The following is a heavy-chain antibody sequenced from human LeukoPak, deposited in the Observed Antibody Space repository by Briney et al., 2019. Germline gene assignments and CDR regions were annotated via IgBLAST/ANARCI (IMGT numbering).Heavy chain of an antibody. CDR1: GYTFTGYF. V-gene: IGHV1-18*04. Sequence: ASVKVSCKASGYTFTGYFIHWVRQAPGQGLEWMGWISAYNGNTNYAQKLQGRVTMTTDTSTSTAYMELRSLRSDDTAVYYCASHDYGEEPWDYWGQGTLVTVSS. D-gene: IGHD4-17*01. CDR3: ASHDYGEEPWDY. J-gene: IGHJ4*02. CDR2: ISAYNGNT.